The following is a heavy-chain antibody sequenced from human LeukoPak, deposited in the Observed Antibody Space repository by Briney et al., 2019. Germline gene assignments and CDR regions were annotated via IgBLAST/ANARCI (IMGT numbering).Heavy chain of an antibody. CDR1: GGSISSGSYY. D-gene: IGHD3-3*01. Sequence: SETLSLTCTVSGGSISSGSYYWSWIRQRAGKGLEWIGRIYTSGSTNYNPSLKSRVTISVDTSKNQFSLKLSSVTAADTAVYYCARDVFMYYDFWSGYDAFDIWGQGTMVTVSS. CDR3: ARDVFMYYDFWSGYDAFDI. J-gene: IGHJ3*02. V-gene: IGHV4-61*02. CDR2: IYTSGST.